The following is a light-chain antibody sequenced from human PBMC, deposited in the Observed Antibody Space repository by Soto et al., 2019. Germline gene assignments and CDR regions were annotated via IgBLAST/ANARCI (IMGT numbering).Light chain of an antibody. V-gene: IGKV3-20*01. CDR2: AAS. CDR1: QSVTRNY. CDR3: QQYGSSLTWT. J-gene: IGKJ1*01. Sequence: VLTRSPGTVSLSPGERATLSCRASQSVTRNYLAWYQQKPGQAPRLLIYAASSRATGIPDRFSGSGSGTDFSLTISRLEPEDFAVYYCQQYGSSLTWTFGQGTKLEIK.